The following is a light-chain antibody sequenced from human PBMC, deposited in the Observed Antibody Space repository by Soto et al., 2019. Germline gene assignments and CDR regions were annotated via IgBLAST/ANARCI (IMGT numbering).Light chain of an antibody. CDR2: GAS. CDR3: HQVYTYPRT. J-gene: IGKJ1*01. Sequence: IQLTQFPSSLSASVGDRVTITCRASQGVRSYLAWFQQRPGKAPKLLIFGASTLQNGVPARFSGGGFGTEFTLTITSLQPEDFATYYCHQVYTYPRTFGQGTKVEIK. CDR1: QGVRSY. V-gene: IGKV1-9*01.